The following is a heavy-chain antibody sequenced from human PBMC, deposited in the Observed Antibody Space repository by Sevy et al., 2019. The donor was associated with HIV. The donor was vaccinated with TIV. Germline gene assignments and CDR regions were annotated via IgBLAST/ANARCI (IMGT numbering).Heavy chain of an antibody. CDR1: GFTFSSYW. D-gene: IGHD2-21*02. Sequence: GGSLRLSCAASGFTFSSYWMHWVRQAPGKGLVWVSRINSDGSSTSYADSVKGRFTISRDNAKNTLYLQMNSLRAEDTAVYYCASAAILTDAFDIWGQGTMVTVSS. V-gene: IGHV3-74*01. J-gene: IGHJ3*02. CDR2: INSDGSST. CDR3: ASAAILTDAFDI.